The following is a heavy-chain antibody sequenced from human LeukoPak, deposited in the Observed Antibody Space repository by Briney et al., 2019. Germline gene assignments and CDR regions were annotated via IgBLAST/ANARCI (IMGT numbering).Heavy chain of an antibody. CDR3: AGPLEFGIFGVVTTPPDV. Sequence: SVKASCKASGGTFSSYAISWVRQAPGQGLEWMGRIIPIFGIANYAQKFQGRVTITADKSTSTAYMELSSLRSEDTAVYYCAGPLEFGIFGVVTTPPDVWGQGTTVTVSS. CDR1: GGTFSSYA. J-gene: IGHJ6*02. CDR2: IIPIFGIA. D-gene: IGHD3-3*01. V-gene: IGHV1-69*04.